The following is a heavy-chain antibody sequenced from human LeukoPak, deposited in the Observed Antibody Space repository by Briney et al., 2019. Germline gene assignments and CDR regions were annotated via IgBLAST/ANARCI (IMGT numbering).Heavy chain of an antibody. J-gene: IGHJ4*02. CDR2: IYYSGST. CDR3: ARDPWRRLDY. CDR1: GGSINNYY. Sequence: PSETLSLTCTVSGGSINNYYGSWIRQPPGKGLEWIGYIYYSGSTNYNPSLKSRVTISVDTSKNQFSLKLSSVTAAGTALYYCARDPWRRLDYWGQGTLVTVSS. V-gene: IGHV4-59*01. D-gene: IGHD3-3*01.